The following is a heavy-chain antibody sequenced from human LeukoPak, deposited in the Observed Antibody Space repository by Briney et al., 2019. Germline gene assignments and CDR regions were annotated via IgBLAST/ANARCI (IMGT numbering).Heavy chain of an antibody. D-gene: IGHD3-22*01. J-gene: IGHJ4*02. CDR1: GFTFSSYA. CDR2: ISGSGGST. Sequence: GGSLRLSCAASGFTFSSYAMSWVRQAPGKGLEWGSAISGSGGSTYSADSVKGRFTISRDNSKNTLYLQMNSLRAEDTAVYYCAKKVNYDSSGYYAYWGQGTRVTVTS. V-gene: IGHV3-23*01. CDR3: AKKVNYDSSGYYAY.